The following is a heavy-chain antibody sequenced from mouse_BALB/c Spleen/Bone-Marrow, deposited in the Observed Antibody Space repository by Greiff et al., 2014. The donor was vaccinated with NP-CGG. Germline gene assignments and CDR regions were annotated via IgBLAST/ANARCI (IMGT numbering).Heavy chain of an antibody. J-gene: IGHJ3*01. D-gene: IGHD1-1*01. Sequence: VQLQQSGAELVKPGASVKLSCTASGFNIKDTYMHWVKQRPEQGLEWIGRIDPANGNTKYDPKFQGKATITADTSSYTAYLQLSSLTSEDTAVYYCAMYYYGSSLFAYWGQGTLVTVSA. V-gene: IGHV14-3*02. CDR2: IDPANGNT. CDR1: GFNIKDTY. CDR3: AMYYYGSSLFAY.